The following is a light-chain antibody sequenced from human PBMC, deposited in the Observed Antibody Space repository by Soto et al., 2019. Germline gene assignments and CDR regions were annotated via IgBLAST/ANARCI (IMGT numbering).Light chain of an antibody. V-gene: IGKV1-39*01. Sequence: DIQMTQSPSSLSASVGYRVTITCRASQSISSYLNWYQQKPGKAPKFLIYAASTLQSGVPSRFTGSGSGTDFTLTITSLQPEDFATHYCLQVNSFPLSFGGGTKVDIK. CDR1: QSISSY. J-gene: IGKJ4*01. CDR2: AAS. CDR3: LQVNSFPLS.